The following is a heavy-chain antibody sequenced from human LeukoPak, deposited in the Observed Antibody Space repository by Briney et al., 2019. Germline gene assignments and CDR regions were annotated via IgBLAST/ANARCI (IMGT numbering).Heavy chain of an antibody. CDR2: FDPEDGET. CDR1: GYTFTSYY. J-gene: IGHJ4*02. Sequence: GASVKVSCKASGYTFTSYYMHWVRQAPGKGLEWMGGFDPEDGETIYAQKFQGRVTMTEDTSTDTAYMELSSLRSEDTAVYYCATGLGFWSGKKYWGQGTLVTVSS. D-gene: IGHD3-3*01. V-gene: IGHV1-24*01. CDR3: ATGLGFWSGKKY.